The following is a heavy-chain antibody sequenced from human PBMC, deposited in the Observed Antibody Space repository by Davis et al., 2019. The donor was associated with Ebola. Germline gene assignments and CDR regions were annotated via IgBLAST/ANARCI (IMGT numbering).Heavy chain of an antibody. CDR3: AREAAGDAFDI. V-gene: IGHV4-59*01. CDR1: GGSISSYY. Sequence: MPSETLSLTCTVSGGSISSYYWSWIRQPPGKGLEWIGYIYNSGSTNYKPSLKSRATISVDTSKNQFSLKLSSVTAADTAVYYCAREAAGDAFDIWGQGTMVTVSS. J-gene: IGHJ3*02. CDR2: IYNSGST. D-gene: IGHD6-19*01.